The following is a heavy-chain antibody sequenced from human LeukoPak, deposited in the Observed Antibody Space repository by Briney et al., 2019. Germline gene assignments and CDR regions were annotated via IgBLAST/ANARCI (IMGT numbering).Heavy chain of an antibody. D-gene: IGHD3-22*01. Sequence: GGSLRLSCAPSGFTFSNAYMNWARHAPGKGLEWVGRIKSKSDGGTTDYAAPVKDRFNIPRDESKNTLYLQMNSLKTEDTAVYYCTTRVYYYDSSGYSHLCDYWGQGTLVTVSS. CDR3: TTRVYYYDSSGYSHLCDY. CDR2: IKSKSDGGTT. V-gene: IGHV3-15*07. J-gene: IGHJ4*02. CDR1: GFTFSNAY.